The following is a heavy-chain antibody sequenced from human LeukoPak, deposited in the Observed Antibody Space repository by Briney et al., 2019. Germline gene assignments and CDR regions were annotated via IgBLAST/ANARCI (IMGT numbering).Heavy chain of an antibody. CDR1: GFTFSSYG. Sequence: GGSLRLSCAASGFTFSSYGMHWVRQTPNKGLEWVAVISYDGSNKYYADSVKGRFTISRDKSKNTLYLQMNSLRPEDTAVYYCATDFGYCSGGSCNWGQGTLVTVSS. CDR2: ISYDGSNK. V-gene: IGHV3-30*03. CDR3: ATDFGYCSGGSCN. J-gene: IGHJ4*02. D-gene: IGHD2-15*01.